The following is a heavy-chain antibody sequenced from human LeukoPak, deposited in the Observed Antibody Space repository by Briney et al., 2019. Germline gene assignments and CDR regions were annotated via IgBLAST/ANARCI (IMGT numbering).Heavy chain of an antibody. D-gene: IGHD6-25*01. Sequence: GGSLRLSCAASEFTFSAYWMHWVRRAPGKGLVWVSRIRGDGSMTNYADSVKGRFTVSGDNAKNTLYLQMNSLRLEDTAVYYCARENLAAAADYWGQGTVVTVSS. CDR3: ARENLAAAADY. J-gene: IGHJ4*02. CDR2: IRGDGSMT. CDR1: EFTFSAYW. V-gene: IGHV3-74*01.